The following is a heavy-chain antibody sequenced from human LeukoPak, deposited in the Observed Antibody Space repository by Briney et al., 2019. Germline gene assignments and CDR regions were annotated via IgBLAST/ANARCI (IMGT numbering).Heavy chain of an antibody. Sequence: ASVKVSCKASGGTFSSYAISWVRQAPGQGLEWMGGIIPIFGTANYAQKFQGRVTITADESTGTAYMELSSLRSEDTAVYYCARAGYSSSWFDYWGQGTLVTVSS. V-gene: IGHV1-69*13. CDR3: ARAGYSSSWFDY. D-gene: IGHD6-13*01. J-gene: IGHJ4*02. CDR1: GGTFSSYA. CDR2: IIPIFGTA.